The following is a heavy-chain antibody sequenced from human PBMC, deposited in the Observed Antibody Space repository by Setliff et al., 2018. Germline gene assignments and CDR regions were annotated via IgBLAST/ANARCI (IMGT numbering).Heavy chain of an antibody. CDR1: GGSITSYY. J-gene: IGHJ6*03. Sequence: SETLSLTCSVSGGSITSYYWSWIRQPPGNGLEYIGYIYYSGSTNSNPSLKSRVTISVDTSKNQFSLKLSSVTAADTAVYYCARSRGYNYDSSGYYYDNYYYYYMDVWGKGTTVTVSS. V-gene: IGHV4-59*08. CDR2: IYYSGST. CDR3: ARSRGYNYDSSGYYYDNYYYYYMDV. D-gene: IGHD3-22*01.